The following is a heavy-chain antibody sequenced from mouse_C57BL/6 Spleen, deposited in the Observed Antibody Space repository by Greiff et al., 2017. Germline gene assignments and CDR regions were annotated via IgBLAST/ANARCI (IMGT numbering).Heavy chain of an antibody. CDR2: IYPGSGST. J-gene: IGHJ3*01. Sequence: QVQLQQPGAELVKPGASVKMSCKASGYTFTSYWITWVMQRPGQGLEWIGDIYPGSGSTNYNEKFKSKATLTVDTSSSTAYMQLSSLTSEDSAVYCCARGDYYGSSYWFAYWGQGTLVTVSA. V-gene: IGHV1-55*01. CDR3: ARGDYYGSSYWFAY. D-gene: IGHD1-1*01. CDR1: GYTFTSYW.